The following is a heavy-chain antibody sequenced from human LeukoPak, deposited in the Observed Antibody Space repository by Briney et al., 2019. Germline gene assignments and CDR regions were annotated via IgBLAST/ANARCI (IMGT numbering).Heavy chain of an antibody. Sequence: GRPLRLSCAASGFTFSSYGMHWVRQAPGKGLEWVAVISYDGSNKYYADSVKGRFTISRDNSKNTLYLQMNSLRAEDTAVYYCATDRDSSGCYNSDDAFDIWGQGTMVTVSS. CDR2: ISYDGSNK. CDR1: GFTFSSYG. D-gene: IGHD3-22*01. J-gene: IGHJ3*02. CDR3: ATDRDSSGCYNSDDAFDI. V-gene: IGHV3-30*03.